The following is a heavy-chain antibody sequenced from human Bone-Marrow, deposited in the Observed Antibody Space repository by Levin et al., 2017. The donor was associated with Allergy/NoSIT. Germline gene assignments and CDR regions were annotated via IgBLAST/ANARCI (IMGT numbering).Heavy chain of an antibody. CDR3: ARERVPTRAYSYGSLGYFYYGMDV. Sequence: PGGSLRLSCAASGFTFSSYWMHWVRQTPGKGLVWVSRINADGSSTSLADSVKGRFTISRDNAKNTLYLQMNSLRAEDTALYYCARERVPTRAYSYGSLGYFYYGMDVWGQGTTVTVSS. D-gene: IGHD5-18*01. CDR1: GFTFSSYW. J-gene: IGHJ6*02. CDR2: INADGSST. V-gene: IGHV3-74*01.